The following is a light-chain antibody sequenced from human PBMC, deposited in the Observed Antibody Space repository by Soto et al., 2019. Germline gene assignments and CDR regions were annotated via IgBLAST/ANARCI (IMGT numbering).Light chain of an antibody. Sequence: QSALTQPRSVSGSPGQSVAISCTATSSDVGGFDFVSWYQQHPGKAPKLVIYVVSKRPSGVPDRFSGSRSGDTASLTISGLQAEDEADYYCCLYTASYSVFGGGTKLTVL. J-gene: IGLJ3*02. CDR3: CLYTASYSV. CDR2: VVS. CDR1: SSDVGGFDF. V-gene: IGLV2-11*01.